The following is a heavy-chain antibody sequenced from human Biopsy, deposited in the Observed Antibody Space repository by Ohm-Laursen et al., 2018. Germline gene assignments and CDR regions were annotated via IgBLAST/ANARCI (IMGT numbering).Heavy chain of an antibody. V-gene: IGHV1-18*01. CDR3: ARVFCTSTTCYGLLDN. D-gene: IGHD2/OR15-2a*01. J-gene: IGHJ4*02. CDR1: GYTFTSYD. CDR2: ISTYNDKT. Sequence: GASVKVSCKVSGYTFTSYDISWGRQAPGQGLEWMGWISTYNDKTSYPPKLQDRVTMTADTSTNTAHMELRSLRSDDTAVYYCARVFCTSTTCYGLLDNWGQGAVVTVSS.